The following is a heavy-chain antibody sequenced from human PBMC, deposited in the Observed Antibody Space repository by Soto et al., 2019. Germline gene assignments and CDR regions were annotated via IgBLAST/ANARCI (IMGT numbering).Heavy chain of an antibody. CDR3: AKLDFGSGWYRSYYYYGMDV. V-gene: IGHV3-23*01. CDR2: ISGSGGST. CDR1: GFTFSSYA. Sequence: QPGGSLRLSCAASGFTFSSYAMSWVRQAPGKGLEWVSAISGSGGSTYYADSVKGRFTISRDNSKNTLYLQMNSLRAEDTAVYYCAKLDFGSGWYRSYYYYGMDVWGQGTTVTVSS. J-gene: IGHJ6*02. D-gene: IGHD6-19*01.